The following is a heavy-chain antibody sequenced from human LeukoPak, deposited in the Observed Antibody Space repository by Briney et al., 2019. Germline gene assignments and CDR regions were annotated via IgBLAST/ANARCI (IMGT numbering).Heavy chain of an antibody. CDR3: ARDPGQGSYDY. D-gene: IGHD1-26*01. Sequence: PGGSLRLSCAASGFTFSSYWMSWVRQAPGKGLEWVANIKQGGSEKYYVDSVKGRFTITRDNAKNSLYLQMNSLRAEDTAVYYCARDPGQGSYDYWGQGTLVTVSS. J-gene: IGHJ4*02. V-gene: IGHV3-7*01. CDR2: IKQGGSEK. CDR1: GFTFSSYW.